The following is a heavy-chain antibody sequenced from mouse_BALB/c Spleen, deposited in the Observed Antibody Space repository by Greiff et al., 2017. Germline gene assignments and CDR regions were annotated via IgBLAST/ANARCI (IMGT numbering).Heavy chain of an antibody. CDR2: INSNGGST. J-gene: IGHJ4*01. V-gene: IGHV5-6-3*01. CDR3: ARDDYDYDGAMDY. Sequence: EVNLVESGGGLVQPGGSLKLSCAASGFTFSSYGMSWVRQTPDKRLELVATINSNGGSTYYPDSVKGRFTISRDNAKNTLYLQMSSLKSEDTAMYYCARDDYDYDGAMDYWGQGTSVTVSS. CDR1: GFTFSSYG. D-gene: IGHD2-4*01.